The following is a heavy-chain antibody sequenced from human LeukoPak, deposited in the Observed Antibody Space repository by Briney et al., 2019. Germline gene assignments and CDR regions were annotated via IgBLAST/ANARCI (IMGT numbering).Heavy chain of an antibody. CDR1: GGSISSYY. CDR3: ARRSTNSFYSSYGNFDP. Sequence: PSETLSLTCTVSGGSISSYYWSWIRQPPGKGLEWIGYIYYSGSTNYNPSLKSRVTISVDTSKNQFSLKLSSVTAADTAVYYCARRSTNSFYSSYGNFDPWGQGTLVTVS. CDR2: IYYSGST. J-gene: IGHJ5*02. V-gene: IGHV4-59*01. D-gene: IGHD4-11*01.